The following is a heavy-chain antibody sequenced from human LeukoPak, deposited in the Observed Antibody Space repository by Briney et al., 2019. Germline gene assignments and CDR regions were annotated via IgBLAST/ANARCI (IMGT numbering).Heavy chain of an antibody. Sequence: PGGSLRLSCAASGFTFSSYAMSWVRQAPGKGLEWVSAISGSGGSTYYADSVKGRFTISRDNSKNTLYLQMNSLRAEDTAVYYCAKGTYSSGWEHYYYYGMDVWGQGTTVTVSS. CDR3: AKGTYSSGWEHYYYYGMDV. CDR2: ISGSGGST. CDR1: GFTFSSYA. D-gene: IGHD6-19*01. V-gene: IGHV3-23*01. J-gene: IGHJ6*02.